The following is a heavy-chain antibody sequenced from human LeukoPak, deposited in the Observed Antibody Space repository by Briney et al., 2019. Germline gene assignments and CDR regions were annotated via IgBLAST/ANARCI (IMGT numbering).Heavy chain of an antibody. CDR1: GFTFSSYG. Sequence: GGSLRLSCAASGFTFSSYGMHWVRQAPGKGLEWVAFIRYDESNKYYADSVKGRFTISRDNAKNSLYLQMNSLRGEDTAVYYCTRDSGYNAFDIWGQGTMVTVSS. V-gene: IGHV3-30*02. CDR3: TRDSGYNAFDI. D-gene: IGHD5-12*01. J-gene: IGHJ3*02. CDR2: IRYDESNK.